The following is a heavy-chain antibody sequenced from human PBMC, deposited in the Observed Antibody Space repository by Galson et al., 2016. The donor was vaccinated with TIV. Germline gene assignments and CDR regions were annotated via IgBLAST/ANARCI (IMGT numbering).Heavy chain of an antibody. CDR2: ISHSGNT. D-gene: IGHD5-18*01. V-gene: IGHV4-38-2*01. J-gene: IGHJ4*02. Sequence: TLSLTCAVSGYSISSGYFWGWIRQSPGKGLEWVASISHSGNTYYNPSPNSRVAILVDTSKNEFSLRLTSIIAADTAIYYCVLEAYMYGWDSWGQGALVSVSS. CDR1: GYSISSGYF. CDR3: VLEAYMYGWDS.